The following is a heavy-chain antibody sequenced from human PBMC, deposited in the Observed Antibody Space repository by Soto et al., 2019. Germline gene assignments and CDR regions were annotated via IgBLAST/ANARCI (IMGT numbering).Heavy chain of an antibody. J-gene: IGHJ4*02. CDR2: IIPIFGTA. V-gene: IGHV1-69*13. Sequence: GASVKVSCKASGGSFSSYAISWVRQAPGQGLEWMGGIIPIFGTANYAQKFQGRVTITADESTSTAYMELSSLRSEDTAVYYCVDCPLVVGDPSFVYWGQGTRVNVSS. CDR3: VDCPLVVGDPSFVY. D-gene: IGHD1-26*01. CDR1: GGSFSSYA.